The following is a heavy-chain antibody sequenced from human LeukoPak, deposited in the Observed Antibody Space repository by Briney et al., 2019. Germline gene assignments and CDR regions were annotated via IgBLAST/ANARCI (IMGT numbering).Heavy chain of an antibody. J-gene: IGHJ5*02. CDR1: GGSISSSSYY. D-gene: IGHD2-15*01. V-gene: IGHV4-39*01. CDR2: IYYSGST. CDR3: ARHGGSRSPWFDP. Sequence: SETLSLTCTVSGGSISSSSYYWGWIRQPPGKGLEWIGSIYYSGSTYYNPSLKSRVTISVDTSKNQFSLKLSSVTAADTAVYYCARHGGSRSPWFDPWGQGTLVTVSS.